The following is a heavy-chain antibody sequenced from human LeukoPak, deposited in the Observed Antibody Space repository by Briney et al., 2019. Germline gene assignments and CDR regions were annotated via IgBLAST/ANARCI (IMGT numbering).Heavy chain of an antibody. D-gene: IGHD2-15*01. CDR2: IYGGGAT. V-gene: IGHV3-53*01. CDR3: ARLLPASRHYFDY. Sequence: PGGSLRLSCTASGFTVSDDFLAWARQAPGTGLEWISVIYGGGATYYADSVKGRFTISRDGSKNMLFLHMTNLSPEDGAVYYCARLLPASRHYFDYWGQGTPVTVSS. J-gene: IGHJ4*02. CDR1: GFTVSDDF.